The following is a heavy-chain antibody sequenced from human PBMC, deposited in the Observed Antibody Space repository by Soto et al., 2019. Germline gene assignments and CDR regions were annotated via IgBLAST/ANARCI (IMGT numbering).Heavy chain of an antibody. D-gene: IGHD3-9*01. CDR2: INAGNGNT. J-gene: IGHJ3*02. V-gene: IGHV1-3*01. CDR1: GYTFTSYA. Sequence: QVQLVQSGAEVKKPGASVKVSCKAPGYTFTSYAMHWVRQPPGQRLEWMGWINAGNGNTKYSQKFQGRVTITRDTSASTAYIELSSLRSEDTAVYYCPRDLRFLDIWGQGTMVTVSS. CDR3: PRDLRFLDI.